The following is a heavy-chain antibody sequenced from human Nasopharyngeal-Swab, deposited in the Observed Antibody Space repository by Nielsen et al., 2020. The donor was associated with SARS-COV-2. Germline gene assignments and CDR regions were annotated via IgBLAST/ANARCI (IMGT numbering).Heavy chain of an antibody. V-gene: IGHV1-69*13. CDR2: IIPIFGTA. Sequence: SVNVSCKASGCTFSSYAISWVRQAPGQGLEWMGGIIPIFGTANYAQKFQGRVTITADESTSTAYMELSSLRSEDTAVYYCARAPRYYDILTGYYYHYYYGMDVWGQGTTVTVSS. J-gene: IGHJ6*02. CDR1: GCTFSSYA. CDR3: ARAPRYYDILTGYYYHYYYGMDV. D-gene: IGHD3-9*01.